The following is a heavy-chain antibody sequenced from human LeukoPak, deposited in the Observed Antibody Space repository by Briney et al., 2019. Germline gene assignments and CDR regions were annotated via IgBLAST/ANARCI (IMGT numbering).Heavy chain of an antibody. Sequence: GGSLRLSCAASGFTFSSYSMNWVRQAPGKGLEWVSSISSSSYIYYSDSVKGRFTISRDNAKNSLYLQMNSLRAEDTAVYYCARELLGGDCYTDWGQGTLVTVSS. CDR1: GFTFSSYS. D-gene: IGHD2-21*02. V-gene: IGHV3-21*01. CDR3: ARELLGGDCYTD. CDR2: ISSSSYI. J-gene: IGHJ4*02.